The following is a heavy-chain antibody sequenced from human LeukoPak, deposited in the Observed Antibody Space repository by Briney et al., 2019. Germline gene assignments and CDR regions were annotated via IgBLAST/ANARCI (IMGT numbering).Heavy chain of an antibody. V-gene: IGHV3-21*01. CDR1: GFNFSSYS. CDR2: ISSSSSYM. D-gene: IGHD4-11*01. Sequence: GGSLRLSCAASGFNFSSYSINWVREAPGKGLEWVSSISSSSSYMYYADSVNGRFTISRDKAMDSLYLQMNSLRAEDTAVYYCAREGRTYSIDYWGQGTLVTVSS. CDR3: AREGRTYSIDY. J-gene: IGHJ4*02.